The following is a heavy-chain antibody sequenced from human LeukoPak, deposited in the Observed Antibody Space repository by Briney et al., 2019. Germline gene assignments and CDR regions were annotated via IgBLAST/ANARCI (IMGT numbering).Heavy chain of an antibody. CDR2: INPSGGST. D-gene: IGHD1-26*01. J-gene: IGHJ5*02. CDR3: ARERGSSVAWFDP. V-gene: IGHV1-46*01. Sequence: ASVKVSCKASGYTFTSYYMHWVRQAPGQGLEWMGIINPSGGSTSYAQKFQGRVTMTTDTSTSAAYMELRSLRSDDTAVYYCARERGSSVAWFDPWGQGTLVTVSS. CDR1: GYTFTSYY.